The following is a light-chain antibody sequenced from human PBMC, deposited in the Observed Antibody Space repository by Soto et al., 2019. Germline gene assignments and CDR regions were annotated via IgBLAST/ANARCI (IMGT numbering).Light chain of an antibody. CDR1: QSFSCN. J-gene: IGKJ1*01. CDR2: GAS. CDR3: QQYNNWPRT. Sequence: EIVMTQSPATLSVSPGERATLSCRASQSFSCNLAWYQQKPGQAPRLLIYGASTRATGIPARFSGSGSGTEFTLTISSLKSEAFAVYYCQQYNNWPRTFGQGTKVEIK. V-gene: IGKV3-15*01.